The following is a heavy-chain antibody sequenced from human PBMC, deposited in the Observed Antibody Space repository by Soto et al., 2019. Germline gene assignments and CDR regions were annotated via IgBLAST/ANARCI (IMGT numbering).Heavy chain of an antibody. J-gene: IGHJ3*02. D-gene: IGHD3-16*02. CDR3: ARAFSLDDAFDI. Sequence: TLSLTCAVSGGSISSGGYSWSWIRQPPGKGLEWIGYIYHSGSTYYNPSLKSRVTISVDRSKNQFSLKLSSVTAADTAVYYCARAFSLDDAFDIWGQGTMVTVSS. V-gene: IGHV4-30-2*01. CDR1: GGSISSGGYS. CDR2: IYHSGST.